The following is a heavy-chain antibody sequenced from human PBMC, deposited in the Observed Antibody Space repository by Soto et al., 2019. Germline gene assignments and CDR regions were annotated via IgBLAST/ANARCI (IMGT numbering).Heavy chain of an antibody. V-gene: IGHV3-11*06. CDR3: SRAVRGRGVAGMDV. J-gene: IGHJ6*04. Sequence: QVQLVESGGGLVKPGGSLRLSCAASGFTFSDYYMSWIRQAPGKGLEWVSYISSSSSYTNYADSVQGRFTISRDNAKDSLYLYMTSLRAEQTAAYSCSRAVRGRGVAGMDVCGKGATV. CDR1: GFTFSDYY. D-gene: IGHD4-17*01. CDR2: ISSSSSYT.